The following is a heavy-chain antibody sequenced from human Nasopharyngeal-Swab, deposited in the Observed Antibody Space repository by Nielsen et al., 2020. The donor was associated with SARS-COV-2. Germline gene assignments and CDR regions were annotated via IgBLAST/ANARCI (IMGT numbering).Heavy chain of an antibody. CDR3: ARESSSGWAPFDY. J-gene: IGHJ4*02. V-gene: IGHV1-2*02. Sequence: ASVKVSCKASGYTFTGYYMHWVRQAPGQGLEWMGWINPNSGGTNYAQKSQGRVTMTRDTSISTAYMELSRLKSDDTAVFYCARESSSGWAPFDYWGQGTLVTVSS. D-gene: IGHD6-19*01. CDR1: GYTFTGYY. CDR2: INPNSGGT.